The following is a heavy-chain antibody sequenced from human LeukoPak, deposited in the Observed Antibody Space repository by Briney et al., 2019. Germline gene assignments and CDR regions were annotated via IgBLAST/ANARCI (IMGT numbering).Heavy chain of an antibody. CDR3: ARENWYLAD. CDR2: INPDGSDT. V-gene: IGHV3-74*01. D-gene: IGHD1-1*01. J-gene: IGHJ4*02. CDR1: GFTLRNYW. Sequence: PGGSLRLSCAASGFTLRNYWMHWVRQVPGKGLVWVSRINPDGSDTGYADSVKGRFTISRDNAKNTLYLQMNSLRADDTAVYYCARENWYLADWGQGTLVTVS.